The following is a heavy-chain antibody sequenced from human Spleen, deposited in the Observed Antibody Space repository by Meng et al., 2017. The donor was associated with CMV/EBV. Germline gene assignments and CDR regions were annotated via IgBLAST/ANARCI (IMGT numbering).Heavy chain of an antibody. J-gene: IGHJ6*02. V-gene: IGHV6-1*01. Sequence: SETLSLTCALSGDSVSSNSVAWNWIRQSPSRGLEWLGRTYYRSKWYNDYAVSVKSRITINPDTSKNQFSLQLNSVTPEDTAVYYCAYQLLYSYYYYGMDVWGQGTTVTVSS. D-gene: IGHD2-2*02. CDR2: TYYRSKWYN. CDR3: AYQLLYSYYYYGMDV. CDR1: GDSVSSNSVA.